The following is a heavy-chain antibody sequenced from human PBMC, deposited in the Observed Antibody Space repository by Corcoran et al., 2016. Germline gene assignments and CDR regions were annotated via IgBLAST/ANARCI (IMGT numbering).Heavy chain of an antibody. D-gene: IGHD3-22*01. Sequence: QVQLVQSGAEVKKPGSSVKVSCKASGGTFSSYAISWVRQAPGQGLEWMGGIIPIFGTANYAQKFQGRVTITADESTSTAYMELSSLRSEDTAVYYCARRTYYYDSSGYFWWFDPWGQGTLVTVSS. J-gene: IGHJ5*02. V-gene: IGHV1-69*01. CDR2: IIPIFGTA. CDR3: ARRTYYYDSSGYFWWFDP. CDR1: GGTFSSYA.